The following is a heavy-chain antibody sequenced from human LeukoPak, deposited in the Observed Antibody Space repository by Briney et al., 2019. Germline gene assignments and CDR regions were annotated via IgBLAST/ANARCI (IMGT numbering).Heavy chain of an antibody. Sequence: GGSLRLSCAASGFTFSDYWIHWVRQAPGKGLVWVSHINTDGSITNYADSVKGRFSISRDNAKNTLYLQMSSLRAEDTAVYYCARDRGPRTGFMVREAYDYWGQGTLVTVSS. D-gene: IGHD3-10*01. CDR1: GFTFSDYW. V-gene: IGHV3-74*01. J-gene: IGHJ4*02. CDR2: INTDGSIT. CDR3: ARDRGPRTGFMVREAYDY.